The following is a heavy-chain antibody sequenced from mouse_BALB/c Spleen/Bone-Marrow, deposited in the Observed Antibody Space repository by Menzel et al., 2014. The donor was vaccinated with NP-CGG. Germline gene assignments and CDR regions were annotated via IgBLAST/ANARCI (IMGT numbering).Heavy chain of an antibody. J-gene: IGHJ4*01. CDR2: INPSTGYT. CDR3: ARPENYDAMDY. V-gene: IGHV1-7*01. Sequence: VQLQQSGAKLAKPGASVKMSCTASGYTFTSYWMHWVKQRPGQGLEWIGYINPSTGYTEYNQKFKDKATLTADKSSSTAYMQLSSLTSEDSAVYYCARPENYDAMDYWGQGTSVTVSS. CDR1: GYTFTSYW.